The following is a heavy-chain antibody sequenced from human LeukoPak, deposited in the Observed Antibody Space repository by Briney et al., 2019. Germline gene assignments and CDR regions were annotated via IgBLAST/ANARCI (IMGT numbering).Heavy chain of an antibody. CDR3: ARDWSPYYYDSSGYYHDAFDI. CDR1: GGTFSSYA. V-gene: IGHV1-69*06. D-gene: IGHD3-22*01. J-gene: IGHJ3*02. CDR2: IIPIFGTA. Sequence: ASVKVSCKASGGTFSSYAISWVRQAPGQGLEWMGGIIPIFGTANYAQKFQGRVTITADKSTSTAYMELSSLRSEDTAVYYCARDWSPYYYDSSGYYHDAFDIWGQGTMVTVSS.